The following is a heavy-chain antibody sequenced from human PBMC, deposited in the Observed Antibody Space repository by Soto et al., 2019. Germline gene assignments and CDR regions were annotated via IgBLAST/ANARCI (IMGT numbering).Heavy chain of an antibody. CDR3: AIVRVAESPLDH. CDR2: MSYDGSAK. V-gene: IGHV3-30*02. Sequence: GSLRLSCEGSGFIFSNNGMHWVRQAPGKGLEWVAFMSYDGSAKFLADSVKGRFTISRDNSKSTLFLHMSSLRAEDTAMYYCAIVRVAESPLDHWGQGTLVTVSS. J-gene: IGHJ4*02. CDR1: GFIFSNNG. D-gene: IGHD3-10*02.